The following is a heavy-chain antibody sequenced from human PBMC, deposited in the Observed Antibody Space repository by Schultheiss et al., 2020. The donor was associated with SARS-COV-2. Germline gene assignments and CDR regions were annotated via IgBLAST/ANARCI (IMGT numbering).Heavy chain of an antibody. V-gene: IGHV3-30*02. D-gene: IGHD2-2*01. CDR2: IWYDGSNK. Sequence: GGSLRLSCAASGFTVSSNYMSWVRQAPGKGLEWVAVIWYDGSNKYYADSVKGRFTISRDNSKNTLYLQMNSLRAEDTAVYYCAKDGGDVVVVPAATYYYQYMDVWGKGTTVTVSS. J-gene: IGHJ6*03. CDR3: AKDGGDVVVVPAATYYYQYMDV. CDR1: GFTVSSNY.